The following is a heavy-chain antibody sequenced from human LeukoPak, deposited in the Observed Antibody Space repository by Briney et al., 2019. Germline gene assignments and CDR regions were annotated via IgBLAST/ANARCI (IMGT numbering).Heavy chain of an antibody. CDR2: ISGSGGST. D-gene: IGHD2-15*01. CDR3: AKSIGGVVVVAADY. J-gene: IGHJ4*02. V-gene: IGHV3-23*01. CDR1: GFTFSSYA. Sequence: GGSLRLSCAASGFTFSSYAMSWVRQAPGKGLEWVSVISGSGGSTYYADSVKGRFTLSRDNSKNTLYLQMNSLRAEDTAVYYCAKSIGGVVVVAADYWGQGTLVTVSS.